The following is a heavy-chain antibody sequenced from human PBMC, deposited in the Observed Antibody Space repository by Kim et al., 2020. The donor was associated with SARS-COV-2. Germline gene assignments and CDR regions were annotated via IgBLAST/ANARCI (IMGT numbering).Heavy chain of an antibody. CDR2: INHSGST. J-gene: IGHJ4*02. CDR3: AIQPIRVGATFDY. D-gene: IGHD1-26*01. CDR1: GGSFSGYY. V-gene: IGHV4-34*01. Sequence: SETLSLTCAVYGGSFSGYYWSWIRQPPGKGLEWIGEINHSGSTNYNPSLKSRVTISVDTSKNQFSLKLSSVTAADTAVYYCAIQPIRVGATFDYWGQGTLVTVSS.